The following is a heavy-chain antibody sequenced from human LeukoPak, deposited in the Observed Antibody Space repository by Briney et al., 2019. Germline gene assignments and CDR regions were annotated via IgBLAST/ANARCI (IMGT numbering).Heavy chain of an antibody. CDR1: GYSISSGYY. D-gene: IGHD1/OR15-1a*01. CDR2: IYHSGST. V-gene: IGHV4-38-2*02. Sequence: SETLSLTCAVSGYSISSGYYWGWIRQPPGKGLEWIGSIYHSGSTYYNPSIKSRVTISVDTSKNQFSLKLSSVTAADTAVYYCARDRNNFDYWGQGTLVTVSS. CDR3: ARDRNNFDY. J-gene: IGHJ4*02.